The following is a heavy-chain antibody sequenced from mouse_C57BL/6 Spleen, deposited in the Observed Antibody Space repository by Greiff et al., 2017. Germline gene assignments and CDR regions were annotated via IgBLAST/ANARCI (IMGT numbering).Heavy chain of an antibody. D-gene: IGHD2-3*01. V-gene: IGHV1-76*01. Sequence: VQLKESGAELVRPGASVKLSCKASGYTFTDYYINWAKQRPGQGLEWIARIYPGSGNTYYNEKFKGKATLTAEKSSSTAYMQRSSLTSEDSAVYFCARKPDGYWPMDYWGQGTSVTVSS. CDR1: GYTFTDYY. CDR2: IYPGSGNT. CDR3: ARKPDGYWPMDY. J-gene: IGHJ4*01.